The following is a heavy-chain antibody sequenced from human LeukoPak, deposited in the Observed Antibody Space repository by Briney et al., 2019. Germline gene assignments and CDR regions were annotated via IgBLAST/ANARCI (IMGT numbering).Heavy chain of an antibody. CDR1: GYTFTGYY. Sequence: GASVKVSCKASGYTFTGYYMHWVRQAPGQGLEWMGWINPNSGGTNYAQKFQGRVTMTRDTSISTAYMELSRQRFDDTAVYYCARVGVLLWFGELLSPLDYWGQGTLVTVSS. V-gene: IGHV1-2*02. D-gene: IGHD3-10*01. CDR2: INPNSGGT. CDR3: ARVGVLLWFGELLSPLDY. J-gene: IGHJ4*02.